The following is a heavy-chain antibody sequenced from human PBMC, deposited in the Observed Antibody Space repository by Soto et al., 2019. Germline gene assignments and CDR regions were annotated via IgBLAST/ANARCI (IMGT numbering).Heavy chain of an antibody. CDR3: AKDGGREGYFGNWFDP. Sequence: SVKVSCKASGYTFTSYGISWVRQAPGQGLEWLGRIIPIFGTRDYAQKFQGRVTITADDSTTTAYMELSSLRSDDTAVYYCAKDGGREGYFGNWFDPWGQGTLVTVSS. CDR2: IIPIFGTR. J-gene: IGHJ5*02. CDR1: GYTFTSYG. V-gene: IGHV1-69*13. D-gene: IGHD2-15*01.